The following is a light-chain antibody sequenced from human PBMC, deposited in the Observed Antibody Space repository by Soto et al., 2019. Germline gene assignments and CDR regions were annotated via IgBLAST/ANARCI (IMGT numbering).Light chain of an antibody. V-gene: IGLV1-40*01. J-gene: IGLJ1*01. CDR2: GNT. Sequence: QSVLTQPPSVSGAPGESVTISCAGSSSNIGAGSGVHWYQQLPGTAPKLLINGNTNRLSGVPDRFYGSKSGTSASLAITGLLPEDEADYYCSSYTSRSTLVFGTGTKLTVL. CDR3: SSYTSRSTLV. CDR1: SSNIGAGSG.